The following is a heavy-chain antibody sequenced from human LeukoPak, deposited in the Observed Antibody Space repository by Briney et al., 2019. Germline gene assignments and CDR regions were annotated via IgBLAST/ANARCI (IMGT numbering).Heavy chain of an antibody. CDR2: ISGSGGST. D-gene: IGHD3-3*01. J-gene: IGHJ6*02. V-gene: IGHV3-23*01. CDR3: AKVVFITIFGVVTPNYGMDV. Sequence: GGSLRLSCAASGFTFSSYAMSWVRQAPGKGLEWVSAISGSGGSTYYADSVEGRFTISRDNSKNTLYLQMNSLRAEDTAVYYCAKVVFITIFGVVTPNYGMDVWGQGTTVTVSS. CDR1: GFTFSSYA.